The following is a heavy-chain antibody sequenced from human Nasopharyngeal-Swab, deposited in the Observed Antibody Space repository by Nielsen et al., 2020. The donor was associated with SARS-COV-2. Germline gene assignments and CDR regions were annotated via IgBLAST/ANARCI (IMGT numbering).Heavy chain of an antibody. CDR2: IYYSGST. J-gene: IGHJ4*02. Sequence: SETLSLTCTVSGGSISSYYWSWIRQPPGKGLEWIGYIYYSGSTYYNPSLKSRVTISVDTSKNQFSLKLSSVTAADTAVYYCARAGTYYDILTGYGFGYYFDYWGQGTLVTVSS. CDR1: GGSISSYY. CDR3: ARAGTYYDILTGYGFGYYFDY. D-gene: IGHD3-9*01. V-gene: IGHV4-59*08.